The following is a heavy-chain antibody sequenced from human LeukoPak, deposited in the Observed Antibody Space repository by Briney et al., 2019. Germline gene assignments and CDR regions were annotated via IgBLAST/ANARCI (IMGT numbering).Heavy chain of an antibody. CDR1: GYTFTGYY. V-gene: IGHV1-2*02. Sequence: ASVKVSCKASGYTFTGYYMHWVRQAPGQGLEWMGWINPNSGGTNYAQKFQGRVTMTRDTSISTAYMELSRLRSDDTAVYYCARASLFYSWFDPWGQGTLVTVSS. J-gene: IGHJ5*02. CDR2: INPNSGGT. CDR3: ARASLFYSWFDP. D-gene: IGHD2-15*01.